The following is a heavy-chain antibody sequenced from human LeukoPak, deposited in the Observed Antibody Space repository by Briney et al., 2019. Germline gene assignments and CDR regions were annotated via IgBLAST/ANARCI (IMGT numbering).Heavy chain of an antibody. V-gene: IGHV4-39*07. J-gene: IGHJ6*03. Sequence: PSETLSLTCTVSGGSISSSSYYWGWIRQPPGKGLEWIGSIYYSGSTYYNPSLKSRVTISVDTSKNQFSLKLSSVTAADTAVYYCARDGSYSSGWYVYMDVWGKGTTVTVSS. CDR3: ARDGSYSSGWYVYMDV. D-gene: IGHD6-19*01. CDR2: IYYSGST. CDR1: GGSISSSSYY.